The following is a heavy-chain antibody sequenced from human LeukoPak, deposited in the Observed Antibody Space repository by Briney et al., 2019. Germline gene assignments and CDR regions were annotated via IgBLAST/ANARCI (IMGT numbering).Heavy chain of an antibody. CDR2: INPNSGGT. CDR1: GYTFTGYY. CDR3: ARVGRDCSSINCYWEDWFDP. J-gene: IGHJ5*02. D-gene: IGHD2-2*01. V-gene: IGHV1-2*02. Sequence: GASVKVSCKASGYTFTGYYMHWVRQAPGQGLEWMGWINPNSGGTNYAQKFQGRVTMTRDTSISTAYMELRSLGSNDTAVYYCARVGRDCSSINCYWEDWFDPWGQGTLVIVSS.